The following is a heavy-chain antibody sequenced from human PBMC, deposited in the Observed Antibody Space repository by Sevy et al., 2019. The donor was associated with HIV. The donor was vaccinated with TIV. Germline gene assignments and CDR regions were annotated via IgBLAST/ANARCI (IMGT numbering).Heavy chain of an antibody. V-gene: IGHV3-30*02. CDR3: AREMRYYYYYYGMVV. Sequence: GGSLRLSCAATGFTFSNYAMHWVRQAPGKGMEWVAIIWSDGAYQYHGDSVKGRFTISRDNSKNTLYLQMNSLTAEDTAVYYCAREMRYYYYYYGMVVWGQGTTVTVSS. J-gene: IGHJ6*02. CDR1: GFTFSNYA. CDR2: IWSDGAYQ.